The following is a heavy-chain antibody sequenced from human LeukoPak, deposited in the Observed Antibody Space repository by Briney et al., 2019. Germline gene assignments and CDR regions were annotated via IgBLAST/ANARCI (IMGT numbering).Heavy chain of an antibody. CDR3: ARGYWAFDI. Sequence: SETLSLTCTVSGGSISNYYWSWIRQPPGKGLEWIGYIYYSGSTNYNPSLKSRVTISVDKSKNQFSLKLSSVTAADTAGYYCARGYWAFDIWGQGTMVTVSS. CDR1: GGSISNYY. D-gene: IGHD1-14*01. V-gene: IGHV4-59*01. J-gene: IGHJ3*02. CDR2: IYYSGST.